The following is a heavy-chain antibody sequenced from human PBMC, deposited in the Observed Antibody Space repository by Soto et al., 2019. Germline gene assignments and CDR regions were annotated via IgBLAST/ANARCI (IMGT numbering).Heavy chain of an antibody. V-gene: IGHV4-34*01. J-gene: IGHJ6*02. CDR2: IYYSGST. D-gene: IGHD2-21*01. CDR1: GGSFSGYY. Sequence: SETLSLTCAVYGGSFSGYYWGWIRQPPGRGLEWIGNIYYSGSTYYTPALKSRVTLSVDTSKNQFSLNLNSVTAADTAVYYCARGGIPPSGYGIAYAMDVWGQGTTVTV. CDR3: ARGGIPPSGYGIAYAMDV.